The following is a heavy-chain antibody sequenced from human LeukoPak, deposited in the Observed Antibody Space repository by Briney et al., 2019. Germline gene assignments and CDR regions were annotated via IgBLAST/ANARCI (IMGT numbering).Heavy chain of an antibody. Sequence: GASVKVSCKASGYTFTGYYMHWVRQAPGQGLEWMGWINPNSGGTNYAQKFQGRVTMTRDTSISTAYMELSRLRSDDTAVYYCVRASDSSGYYYVWGQGTLVTVSS. J-gene: IGHJ4*02. CDR1: GYTFTGYY. CDR3: VRASDSSGYYYV. D-gene: IGHD3-22*01. CDR2: INPNSGGT. V-gene: IGHV1-2*02.